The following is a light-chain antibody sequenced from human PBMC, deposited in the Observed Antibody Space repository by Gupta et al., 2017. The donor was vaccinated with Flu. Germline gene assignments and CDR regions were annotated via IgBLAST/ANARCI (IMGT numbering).Light chain of an antibody. CDR1: SHLNLDTYR. Sequence: QAVLTQPSSLSACPGASASFTCTLRSHLNLDTYRIYWYQQKPESPPQFLLRYKSDSDKQQGSGVPSRFSGSKDGSANAGILLMSRLQSEDEADYYCKIWNGSAWVFGGGTKLTVL. V-gene: IGLV5-45*03. J-gene: IGLJ3*02. CDR2: YKSDSDK. CDR3: KIWNGSAWV.